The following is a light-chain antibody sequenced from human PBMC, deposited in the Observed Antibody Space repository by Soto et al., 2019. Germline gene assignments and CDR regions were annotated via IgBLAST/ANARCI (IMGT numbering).Light chain of an antibody. CDR2: GAS. CDR3: QQYSDWPRT. Sequence: EIVLTQSPATLSVSPGERATLSCRASASVRTSLAWYQQKPGRSPSLLIYGASTRASGVPDRFGGSGSGTEVTLTNNSLGSGDFEIYYCQQYSDWPRTFGQGTKLEFK. CDR1: ASVRTS. J-gene: IGKJ1*01. V-gene: IGKV3-15*01.